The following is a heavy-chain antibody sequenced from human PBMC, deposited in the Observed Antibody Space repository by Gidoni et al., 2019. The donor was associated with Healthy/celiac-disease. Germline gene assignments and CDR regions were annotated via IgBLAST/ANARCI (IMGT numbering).Heavy chain of an antibody. D-gene: IGHD3-3*01. CDR3: ARDKWIFGVVSVEPDY. Sequence: QVQLVESGGGVVQPGRSLRLSCAASGFTFSSYAMHWVRQAPGKGREWVAVISYDGSNKYYADSVKGRFTISRDNSKNTLYLKMNSLRAEDTAVDYCARDKWIFGVVSVEPDYWGQGTLVTVSS. CDR2: ISYDGSNK. CDR1: GFTFSSYA. J-gene: IGHJ4*02. V-gene: IGHV3-30-3*01.